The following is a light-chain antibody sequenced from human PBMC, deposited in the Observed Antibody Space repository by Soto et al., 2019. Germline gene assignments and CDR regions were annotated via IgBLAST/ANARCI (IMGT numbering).Light chain of an antibody. Sequence: QSVLTQPPSVSGAPGQRVTISCTGSSSNIGAGYDVHWYQQLPGTAPKLLIYGNSNRPSRVPDRFSGSKSGTSASLAITGLQAEDEADYYCQSYDSSLRGSVFGGGTKVTVL. CDR1: SSNIGAGYD. CDR3: QSYDSSLRGSV. CDR2: GNS. J-gene: IGLJ3*02. V-gene: IGLV1-40*01.